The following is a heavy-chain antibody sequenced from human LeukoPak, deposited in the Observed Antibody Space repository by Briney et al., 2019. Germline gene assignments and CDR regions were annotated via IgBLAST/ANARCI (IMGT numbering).Heavy chain of an antibody. CDR2: INYGGSGST. CDR3: ARLPTGYPNWFDP. D-gene: IGHD3-9*01. Sequence: SETLSLTCTVSGGSISSSSYYWGWIRQPPGKGLEWIGNINYGGSGSTYYNPSLKSRVTISVDTSRSQCSLKLNSVTAADTAVYYCARLPTGYPNWFDPWGQGTLVTVSS. CDR1: GGSISSSSYY. V-gene: IGHV4-39*01. J-gene: IGHJ5*02.